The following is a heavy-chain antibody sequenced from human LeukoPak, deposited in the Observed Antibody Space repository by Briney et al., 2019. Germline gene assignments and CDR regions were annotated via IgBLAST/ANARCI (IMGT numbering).Heavy chain of an antibody. V-gene: IGHV3-64*01. CDR1: GFTFSSYA. Sequence: GGSLRLSCAASGFTFSSYAMHWVRQAPRKGLEYVSAISSNGGSTYYANSVKGRFTISRDNSKNTLYLQMGSLRAEDMAVYYCARGLTIFPPNLYYYMDVWGKGTTVTVS. CDR2: ISSNGGST. J-gene: IGHJ6*03. CDR3: ARGLTIFPPNLYYYMDV. D-gene: IGHD3-9*01.